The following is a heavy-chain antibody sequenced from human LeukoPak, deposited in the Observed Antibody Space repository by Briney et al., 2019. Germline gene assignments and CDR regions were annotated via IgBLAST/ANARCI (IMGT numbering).Heavy chain of an antibody. J-gene: IGHJ4*02. CDR1: VYTFTIYG. CDR2: ISAYNGNT. V-gene: IGHV1-18*01. Sequence: ASVTVSYKPSVYTFTIYGISWVRQAPGQGLGGRGWISAYNGNTKYAQKLQGRVTMTTDTSTSTAYMELRSLRSDDTAVYYCARDSADLDYYGSGSYWWGQGTLVTVSS. CDR3: ARDSADLDYYGSGSYW. D-gene: IGHD3-10*01.